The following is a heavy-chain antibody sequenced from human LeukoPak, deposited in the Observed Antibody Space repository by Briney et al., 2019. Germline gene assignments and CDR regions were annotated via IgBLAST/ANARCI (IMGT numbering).Heavy chain of an antibody. J-gene: IGHJ6*03. Sequence: PSETLSLTCAVYGGSFSGYYWSWIRQPPGKGLEWIGEINHSGSTNYNPSLKSRVTISVDTSKNQFSLKLSSVTAADTAVYYCARGGVYGSGIYCYYYYMDVWGKGTTLTVPS. D-gene: IGHD3-10*01. CDR2: INHSGST. V-gene: IGHV4-34*01. CDR1: GGSFSGYY. CDR3: ARGGVYGSGIYCYYYYMDV.